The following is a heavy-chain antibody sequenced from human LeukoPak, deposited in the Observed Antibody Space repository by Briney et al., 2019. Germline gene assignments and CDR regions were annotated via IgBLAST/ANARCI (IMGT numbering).Heavy chain of an antibody. D-gene: IGHD6-19*01. CDR2: IYDSGGT. Sequence: PSETLSLTCSVSGGSIGSSSNDYWTWIRQPPGNGLEWIGYIYDSGGTKYNPSLQSRGTISVDTSKNQFSLKLSSVTAADTAVYYCARRRRIAVAGQPGDALDIWGQGTVVTVSS. CDR1: GGSIGSSSNDY. J-gene: IGHJ3*02. V-gene: IGHV4-61*05. CDR3: ARRRRIAVAGQPGDALDI.